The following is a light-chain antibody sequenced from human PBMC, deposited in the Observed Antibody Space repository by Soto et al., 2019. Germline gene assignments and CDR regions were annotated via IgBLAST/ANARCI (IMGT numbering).Light chain of an antibody. CDR3: CSYAGSSTSWV. CDR1: SRDAGNYNF. CDR2: EDS. V-gene: IGLV2-23*01. J-gene: IGLJ3*02. Sequence: QSALTQPASVSGSPGQSITISCTGTSRDAGNYNFVSWYQQHPGKAPKVIIYEDSTRPSGVSNRISGSKSGNTASLTISGLQAEDEADYYCCSYAGSSTSWVFGGGTQLTVL.